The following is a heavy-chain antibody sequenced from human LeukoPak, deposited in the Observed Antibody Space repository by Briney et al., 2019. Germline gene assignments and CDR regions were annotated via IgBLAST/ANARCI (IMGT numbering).Heavy chain of an antibody. Sequence: SETLSLTCTVSGGSIINYYWSWIRQPPGKGLEWIGYIYYSGSTNYNPSLKSRVTISVDTSKNQFSLKLSSVTAADTAVYYCAKLGASARAFDIWGQGTMVTVSS. J-gene: IGHJ3*02. V-gene: IGHV4-59*08. CDR1: GGSIINYY. CDR3: AKLGASARAFDI. CDR2: IYYSGST.